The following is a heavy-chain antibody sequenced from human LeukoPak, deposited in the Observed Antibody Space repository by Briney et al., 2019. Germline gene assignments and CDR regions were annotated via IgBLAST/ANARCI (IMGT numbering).Heavy chain of an antibody. D-gene: IGHD3-3*01. J-gene: IGHJ4*02. CDR2: IYYSGST. CDR3: ARALSIFGVVNFDY. Sequence: TSETLSLTCTVSGGSTSSYYWSWIRQPPGKGLEWIGYIYYSGSTNYNPSLKSRVTISVDTSKNQFSLKLSSVTAADTAVYYCARALSIFGVVNFDYWGQGTLVTVSS. V-gene: IGHV4-59*01. CDR1: GGSTSSYY.